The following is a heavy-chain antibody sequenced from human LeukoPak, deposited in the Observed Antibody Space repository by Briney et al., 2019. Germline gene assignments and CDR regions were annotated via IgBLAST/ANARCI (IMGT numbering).Heavy chain of an antibody. J-gene: IGHJ6*03. CDR3: AREGKITMVRGVIRYYYMDV. CDR1: GGSISSGSYY. D-gene: IGHD3-10*01. V-gene: IGHV4-61*02. Sequence: SETLSLTCAVSGGSISSGSYYWSWIRQPAGKGLEWIGRIFTSGSTKYNPSLKSRVTISVDTSKNQFSLKLSSVTAADTAVYYCAREGKITMVRGVIRYYYMDVWGKGTTVTISS. CDR2: IFTSGST.